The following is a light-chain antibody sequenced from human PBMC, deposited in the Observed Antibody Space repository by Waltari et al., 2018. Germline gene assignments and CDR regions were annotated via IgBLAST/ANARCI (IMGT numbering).Light chain of an antibody. CDR1: QSVLYSSNNKNH. Sequence: DIVLTQSPDSLAVCLGERATINCKSSQSVLYSSNNKNHLAWYQQKPRQSPKLLIYWASTRESGVPDLFSGSGSGTDFTLTISSLQAEDVAVYYCQQYYATPRTFGPGTKVDIK. V-gene: IGKV4-1*01. J-gene: IGKJ3*01. CDR2: WAS. CDR3: QQYYATPRT.